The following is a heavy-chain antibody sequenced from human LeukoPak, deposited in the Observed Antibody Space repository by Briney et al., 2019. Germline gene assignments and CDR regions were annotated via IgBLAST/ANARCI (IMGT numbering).Heavy chain of an antibody. CDR2: INHSGRT. Sequence: PSETLSLTCAVYGGSFSGYFWNWIRQSPRKGLEWIGEINHSGRTNYNPSLKTRVTISVDTSKNQFSLSLNSVTAADTAVYYCARFNGAFKDRLYYDYLGMDVWGQGTLVTVSS. V-gene: IGHV4-34*01. J-gene: IGHJ4*02. CDR1: GGSFSGYF. CDR3: ARFNGAFKDRLYYDYLGMDV. D-gene: IGHD3-22*01.